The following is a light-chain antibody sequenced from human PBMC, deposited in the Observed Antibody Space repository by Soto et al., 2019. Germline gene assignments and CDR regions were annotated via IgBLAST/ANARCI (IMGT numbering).Light chain of an antibody. V-gene: IGKV1-27*01. CDR1: QGISNF. CDR3: QERSNWPIT. J-gene: IGKJ5*01. Sequence: DIQITQSPSSLSASVGDRVTITCRASQGISNFLAWYRHIPGKVPEVLIYGASTVQSGVPSRFSGSGSGTDFTLTISSLQPEDVAVYCCQERSNWPITFGEGTRLE. CDR2: GAS.